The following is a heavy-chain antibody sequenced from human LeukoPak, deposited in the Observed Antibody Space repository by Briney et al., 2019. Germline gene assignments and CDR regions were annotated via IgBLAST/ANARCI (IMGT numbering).Heavy chain of an antibody. CDR3: ARDTYDSSGYHFYYMDV. CDR2: IKEDGSEK. J-gene: IGHJ6*03. D-gene: IGHD3-22*01. Sequence: PGGSLRLSCAVSGFSFNTYWMSWVRQPPGKGLEWVANIKEDGSEKHYGGSVRGRFTISRDNAKNSLYLRMNSLRAEDTALYFCARDTYDSSGYHFYYMDVWGKGTTVTVSS. CDR1: GFSFNTYW. V-gene: IGHV3-7*01.